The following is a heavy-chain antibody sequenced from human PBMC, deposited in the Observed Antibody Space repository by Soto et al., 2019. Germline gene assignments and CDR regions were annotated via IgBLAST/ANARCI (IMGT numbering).Heavy chain of an antibody. CDR2: IYPRDSDT. CDR1: GNSFITYW. Sequence: EVELVQSGAEVKKPGESLKISCKSSGNSFITYWIGWVRQMPGKGLEWVGIIYPRDSDTRYSPSFDGQVTISVDKSISTAYLHWSSLKASDTAMYYCASAGSGGSCNRCFDYWGQGTVVTVSS. J-gene: IGHJ4*02. V-gene: IGHV5-51*03. D-gene: IGHD2-15*01. CDR3: ASAGSGGSCNRCFDY.